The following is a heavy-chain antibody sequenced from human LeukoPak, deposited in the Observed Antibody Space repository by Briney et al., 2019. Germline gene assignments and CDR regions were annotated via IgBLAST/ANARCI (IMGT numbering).Heavy chain of an antibody. CDR3: ARDSMWLVREGAFDI. V-gene: IGHV3-7*04. CDR1: GFTFSSYW. D-gene: IGHD6-19*01. Sequence: PGGSLRLSCAASGFTFSSYWMSWVRQAPGKGLEWVANIKQDGSEKYYVDPVKGRFTISRDNAKNSLYLQMNSLRAEDTAVYYCARDSMWLVREGAFDIWGQGTMVTVSS. CDR2: IKQDGSEK. J-gene: IGHJ3*02.